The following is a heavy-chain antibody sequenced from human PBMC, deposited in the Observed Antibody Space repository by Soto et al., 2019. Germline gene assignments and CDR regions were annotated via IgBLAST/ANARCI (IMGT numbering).Heavy chain of an antibody. D-gene: IGHD2-15*01. J-gene: IGHJ3*02. Sequence: SETLSLTCAVSGDSISSGAWWSWVRQSPGKGLQWIGEIYHSGNTRNNPSLKSRVTMSVDKSNNQFSLNLMSVTAADTAVYYCARDFGTDCSGGSCYLNNAFDIWGQGTMVTV. CDR1: GDSISSGAW. CDR2: IYHSGNT. V-gene: IGHV4-4*02. CDR3: ARDFGTDCSGGSCYLNNAFDI.